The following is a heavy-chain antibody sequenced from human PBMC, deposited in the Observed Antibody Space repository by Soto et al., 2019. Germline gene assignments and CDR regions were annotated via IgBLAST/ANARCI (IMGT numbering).Heavy chain of an antibody. Sequence: EVQLVETGGGLIQPGGSLRLSCAASGFIVSSNYMSWVRQAPGKGLEWVSVIYSGGSTYYADSVKGRFTISRDNSKNTLYLQMNSLRAEDTAVYYCARLRITMIVVVTPEWYFDYWGQGTLVTVSS. D-gene: IGHD3-22*01. V-gene: IGHV3-53*02. CDR2: IYSGGST. J-gene: IGHJ4*02. CDR1: GFIVSSNY. CDR3: ARLRITMIVVVTPEWYFDY.